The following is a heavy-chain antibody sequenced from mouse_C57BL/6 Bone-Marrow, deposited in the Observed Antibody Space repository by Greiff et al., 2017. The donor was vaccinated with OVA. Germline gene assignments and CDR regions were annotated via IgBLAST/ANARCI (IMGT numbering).Heavy chain of an antibody. CDR1: GFTFTGYW. CDR3: ARGRFLDY. V-gene: IGHV1-9*01. J-gene: IGHJ2*01. CDR2: ILPGCGST. Sequence: QLHPSGAALMNPGASVPLSCSSTGFTFTGYWLACLMQIPGPVLSWIGEILPGCGSTNYNEKFKGKATFTADTSSNTAYMQLSSLTTEDSAIYYCARGRFLDYWGQGTTLTVSS.